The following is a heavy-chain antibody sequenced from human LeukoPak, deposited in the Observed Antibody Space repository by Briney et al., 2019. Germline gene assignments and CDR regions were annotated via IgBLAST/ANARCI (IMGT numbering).Heavy chain of an antibody. CDR3: AKDLRGGGMDV. CDR2: ISYDGSNK. CDR1: GFTFSSYG. V-gene: IGHV3-30*18. J-gene: IGHJ6*02. Sequence: GGSLRLSCAASGFTFSSYGMHWVRQAPGKGLEWVAVISYDGSNKYYADSVKGRFTISRDNSKNTLYLQMNSLRAEDTAVYYCAKDLRGGGMDVWGQGTTVTVSS.